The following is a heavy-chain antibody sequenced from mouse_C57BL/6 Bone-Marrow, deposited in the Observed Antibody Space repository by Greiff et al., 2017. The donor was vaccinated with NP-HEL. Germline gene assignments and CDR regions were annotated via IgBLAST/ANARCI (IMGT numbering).Heavy chain of an antibody. Sequence: VQLKESGGDLVKPGGSLKLSCAASGFTFSSYGMSWVRQTPDKRLEWVATISSGGSYTYYPDSVKGRFTISRDNAKNTLYLQMSSLKSEDTAMYYCASPGFAYWGQGTLVTVSA. CDR2: ISSGGSYT. J-gene: IGHJ3*01. V-gene: IGHV5-6*01. CDR1: GFTFSSYG. CDR3: ASPGFAY.